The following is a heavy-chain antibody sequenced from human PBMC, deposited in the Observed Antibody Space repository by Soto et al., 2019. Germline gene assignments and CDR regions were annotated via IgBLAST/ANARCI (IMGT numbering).Heavy chain of an antibody. V-gene: IGHV1-18*01. CDR1: GYTFTSYG. Sequence: ASVKVSCKASGYTFTSYGISWVRQAPGQGLEWMGWISPYNGNTNYAQKLQGRVTMTTDTSTSTAYMELRSLRSDDTAVYYCARDLPTYYDFWSGYLPLDYWGQGTLVTVSS. J-gene: IGHJ4*02. D-gene: IGHD3-3*01. CDR2: ISPYNGNT. CDR3: ARDLPTYYDFWSGYLPLDY.